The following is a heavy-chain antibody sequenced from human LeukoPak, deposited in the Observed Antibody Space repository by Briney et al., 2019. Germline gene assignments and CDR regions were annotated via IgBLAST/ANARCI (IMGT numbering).Heavy chain of an antibody. CDR2: LNHSGST. CDR3: ARHDY. V-gene: IGHV4-34*01. CDR1: GGSFSGYY. Sequence: PSETLSLTCAVYGGSFSGYYWSWFPHPPGKGLEWIGELNHSGSTNYNPSLKSRVTISVDTSKNQFSLKLSSVTAADTAVYYCARHDYWGQGTLVTVSS. J-gene: IGHJ4*02.